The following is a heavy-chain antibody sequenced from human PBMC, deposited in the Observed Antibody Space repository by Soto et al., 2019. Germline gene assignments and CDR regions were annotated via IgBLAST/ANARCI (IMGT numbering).Heavy chain of an antibody. Sequence: EVQLLESGGGLVQPGGSLRLSCAASGFTFSSYAMSWVRQAPGKGLEWVSAISGSGSSTYYADPVKGRFTISRDNSKNKLYLQMNSLRAEDTDVYYCAKDEYCSSTNCYSGRGTGRNWFDPWGQGTLITVSS. CDR1: GFTFSSYA. J-gene: IGHJ5*02. D-gene: IGHD2-2*01. CDR3: AKDEYCSSTNCYSGRGTGRNWFDP. CDR2: ISGSGSST. V-gene: IGHV3-23*01.